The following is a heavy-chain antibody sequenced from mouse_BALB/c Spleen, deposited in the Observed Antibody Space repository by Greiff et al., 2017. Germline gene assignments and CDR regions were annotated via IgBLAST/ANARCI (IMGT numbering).Heavy chain of an antibody. CDR2: IYPGDGDT. Sequence: VKLLESGAELVRPGSSVKISCKASGYAFSSYWMNWVKQRPGQGLEWIGQIYPGDGDTNYNGKFKGKATLTADKSSSTAYMQLSSLTSEDSAVYFCARNCVPYAMDYWGQGTSVTVSS. D-gene: IGHD4-1*01. V-gene: IGHV1-80*01. J-gene: IGHJ4*01. CDR1: GYAFSSYW. CDR3: ARNCVPYAMDY.